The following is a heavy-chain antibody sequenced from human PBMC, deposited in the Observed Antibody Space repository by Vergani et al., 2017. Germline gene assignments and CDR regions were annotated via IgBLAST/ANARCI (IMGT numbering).Heavy chain of an antibody. CDR2: IYYSGNT. J-gene: IGHJ4*02. CDR1: GGSISSGDYY. CDR3: ARGRYCSTTSCYGVIYFDY. Sequence: QVQLQESGPGLVKPSQTLSLTCSVSGGSISSGDYYWSWIRQSPGKGLEWIGYIYYSGNTHYNPALKSRITISVDTSKNQFSLQLSSVTAADTAVYYCARGRYCSTTSCYGVIYFDYWGLGTLVTVSS. D-gene: IGHD2-2*01. V-gene: IGHV4-30-4*08.